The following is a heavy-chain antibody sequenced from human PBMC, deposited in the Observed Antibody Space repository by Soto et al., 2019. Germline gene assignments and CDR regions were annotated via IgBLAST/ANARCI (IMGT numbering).Heavy chain of an antibody. D-gene: IGHD6-19*01. V-gene: IGHV3-21*01. J-gene: IGHJ4*02. CDR1: GFTFSSYS. CDR2: SSSSSSYI. CDR3: ARVIAVANFDY. Sequence: GGSLRLSCAASGFTFSSYSMNWVRQAPGKGLEWVSSSSSSSSYIYYADSVKGRFTISRDNAKNSLYLQMNSLRAEDTAVYYCARVIAVANFDYWGQGTLVTVSS.